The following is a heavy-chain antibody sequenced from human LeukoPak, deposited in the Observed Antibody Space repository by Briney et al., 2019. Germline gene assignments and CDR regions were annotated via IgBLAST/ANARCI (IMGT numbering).Heavy chain of an antibody. CDR3: ARDGALYGDYGGYFDY. CDR2: IYHSGST. Sequence: SETLSLTCTVSGYSISSGYYWGWIRLPPGKGLEWMGSIYHSGSTYYNPSLKSRVTISVDTSKNQFSLKLSSVTAADTAVYYCARDGALYGDYGGYFDYWGQGTLVTVSS. D-gene: IGHD4-17*01. J-gene: IGHJ4*02. V-gene: IGHV4-38-2*02. CDR1: GYSISSGYY.